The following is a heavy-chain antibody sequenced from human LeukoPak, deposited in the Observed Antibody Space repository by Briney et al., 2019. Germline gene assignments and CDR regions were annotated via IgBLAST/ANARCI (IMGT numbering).Heavy chain of an antibody. V-gene: IGHV3-30*18. Sequence: PGGSLRLSCAASGFTFSSYGMHWVRQAPGKGLEWVAVISYDGSNKYCADSVKGRFTISRDNSKNTLYLQMNSLRAEDTAVYYCAKHRGYSYGSLGMDVWGQGTTVTVSS. CDR1: GFTFSSYG. CDR2: ISYDGSNK. J-gene: IGHJ6*02. CDR3: AKHRGYSYGSLGMDV. D-gene: IGHD5-18*01.